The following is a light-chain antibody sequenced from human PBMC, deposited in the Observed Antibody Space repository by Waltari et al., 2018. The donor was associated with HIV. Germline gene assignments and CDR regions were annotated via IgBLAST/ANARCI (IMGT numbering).Light chain of an antibody. V-gene: IGLV2-14*01. CDR1: ASDFGFYNF. CDR3: ASYTANDTVM. J-gene: IGLJ3*02. CDR2: EVD. Sequence: SGLTQPASVSGFPGQSITISCTGAASDFGFYNFISWYYQSPGKFPKVLLSEVDSRASGVSDRFSGSKSGNTASLSISGLRTEDEGVYFCASYTANDTVMFAGGTTVTVL.